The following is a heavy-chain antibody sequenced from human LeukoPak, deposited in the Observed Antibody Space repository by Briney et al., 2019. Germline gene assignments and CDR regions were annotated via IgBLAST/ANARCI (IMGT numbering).Heavy chain of an antibody. D-gene: IGHD3-3*01. CDR1: GGPISSYY. CDR2: IYYSGST. J-gene: IGHJ1*01. V-gene: IGHV4-59*01. CDR3: ARGLAYYDFWSGYYTTEEYFQH. Sequence: SETLSLTCTVSGGPISSYYWSWIRQPPGKGLEWIGYIYYSGSTSYNPSLKSRVTISVDTSKNQFSLKLSSVTAADTAVYYCARGLAYYDFWSGYYTTEEYFQHWGQGTLVTVSS.